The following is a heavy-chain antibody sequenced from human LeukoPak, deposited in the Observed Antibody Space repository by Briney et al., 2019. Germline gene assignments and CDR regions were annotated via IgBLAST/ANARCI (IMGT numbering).Heavy chain of an antibody. Sequence: PGGSLRLSCAASRFTFSSYSMNWVRQAPGKGLDWVSPISSSGSYIYYADSVKGRFTISRDNAKNSLYLQMNSLRAEDTAVYYCAELGITMIGGVWGKGTTVTISS. J-gene: IGHJ6*04. CDR3: AELGITMIGGV. D-gene: IGHD3-10*02. V-gene: IGHV3-21*01. CDR2: ISSSGSYI. CDR1: RFTFSSYS.